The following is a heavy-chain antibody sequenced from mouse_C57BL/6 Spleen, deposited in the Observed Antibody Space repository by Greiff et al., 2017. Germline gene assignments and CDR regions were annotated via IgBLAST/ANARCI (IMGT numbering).Heavy chain of an antibody. Sequence: QVHLPQSVPELVKPGASVKLSCKASGYTFTSYDINWVKQRPGQGLEWIGWIYPRDGITKYNEKFKGKATLTVYTSSSKAEMELHSLTSEDSAVEFCARAYDYDPWFAYWGKGTRVTVSA. CDR3: ARAYDYDPWFAY. CDR1: GYTFTSYD. J-gene: IGHJ3*01. CDR2: IYPRDGIT. D-gene: IGHD2-4*01. V-gene: IGHV1-85*01.